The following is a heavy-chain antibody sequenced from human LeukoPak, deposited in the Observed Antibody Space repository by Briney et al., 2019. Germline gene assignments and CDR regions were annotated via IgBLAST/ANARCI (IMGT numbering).Heavy chain of an antibody. V-gene: IGHV1-18*01. CDR2: ISAYNGNT. J-gene: IGHJ6*03. D-gene: IGHD3-10*01. CDR1: GYTFTSYG. CDR3: ARDVKMVRGVTSYAMDV. Sequence: ASVKVSCKASGYTFTSYGISWVRQAPGQGLEWMGWISAYNGNTNYAQKLQGRVTMTTDTSTSTAYMELRSLRAEDTAVYYCARDVKMVRGVTSYAMDVWGKGTTVTVSS.